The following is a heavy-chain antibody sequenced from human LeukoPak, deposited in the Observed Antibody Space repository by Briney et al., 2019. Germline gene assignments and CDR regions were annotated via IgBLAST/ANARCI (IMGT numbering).Heavy chain of an antibody. J-gene: IGHJ4*02. CDR2: IYSGGST. Sequence: PGGSLRLSCAASGFTFSNSAMSWVRQAPGKGLEWVSVIYSGGSTYYADSVKGRFTISRDNSKNTLYLQMNSLRAEDTAVYYCARDPGGNWGYWGQGTLVTVSS. D-gene: IGHD7-27*01. V-gene: IGHV3-66*01. CDR3: ARDPGGNWGY. CDR1: GFTFSNSA.